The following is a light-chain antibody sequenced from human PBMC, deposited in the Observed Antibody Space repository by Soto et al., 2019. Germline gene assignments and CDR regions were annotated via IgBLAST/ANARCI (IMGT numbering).Light chain of an antibody. CDR1: QSVSSN. Sequence: EIVMTQSPATLSVSPGERATLSCRASQSVSSNLAWYQQKAGQAPRLLIYGASTRATGIPARFSGSGSGTEFTLTINSLQSEDFAVYYCQQYSNWPPITFGPGTKVDIK. CDR3: QQYSNWPPIT. CDR2: GAS. J-gene: IGKJ3*01. V-gene: IGKV3-15*01.